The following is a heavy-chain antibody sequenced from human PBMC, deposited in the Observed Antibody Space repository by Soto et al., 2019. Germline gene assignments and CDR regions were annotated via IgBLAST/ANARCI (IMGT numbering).Heavy chain of an antibody. Sequence: PGESLKISCKGGGYRFSIYWIGWVRQMPGKGLEWMGIIYPIDSDTRYSPSFQGQVTISVDKSISTAYLQWSSLKASDTAMYYCARPSRGDFWSGYQPPKYYYYGMDVWGQGTTVTVSS. CDR2: IYPIDSDT. CDR3: ARPSRGDFWSGYQPPKYYYYGMDV. CDR1: GYRFSIYW. V-gene: IGHV5-51*01. J-gene: IGHJ6*02. D-gene: IGHD3-3*01.